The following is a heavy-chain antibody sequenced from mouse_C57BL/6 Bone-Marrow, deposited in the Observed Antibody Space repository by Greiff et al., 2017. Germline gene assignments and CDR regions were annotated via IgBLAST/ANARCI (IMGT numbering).Heavy chain of an antibody. J-gene: IGHJ2*01. D-gene: IGHD1-1*01. Sequence: EVQLVESGGDLVKPGGSLKLSCAASGFTFSSYGMSWVRQTPDKRLEWVATISSGGSYTYYPDSVKGRFTISRDNAKNTLYLQMSSLKSEDTAMYYCARLRDYFDYWGQGTTLTVSS. CDR1: GFTFSSYG. CDR3: ARLRDYFDY. CDR2: ISSGGSYT. V-gene: IGHV5-6*01.